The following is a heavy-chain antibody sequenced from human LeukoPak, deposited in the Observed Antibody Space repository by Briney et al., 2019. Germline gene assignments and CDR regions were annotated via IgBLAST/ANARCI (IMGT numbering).Heavy chain of an antibody. CDR2: IYSGGAT. Sequence: SGGSLRLSCAASGFTVSSNYMSWVRQAPGKGLEWVSVIYSGGATYYADSVKGRFTISRDNAKNSLYLQMNSLRAEDTAVYYCARVKSACSSTSCNAFDIWGQGTMVTVSS. J-gene: IGHJ3*02. D-gene: IGHD2-2*01. CDR1: GFTVSSNY. CDR3: ARVKSACSSTSCNAFDI. V-gene: IGHV3-53*01.